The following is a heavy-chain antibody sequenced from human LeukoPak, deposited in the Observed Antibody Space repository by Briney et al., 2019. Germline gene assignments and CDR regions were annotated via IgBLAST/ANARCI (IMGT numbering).Heavy chain of an antibody. D-gene: IGHD6-13*01. CDR2: INSEGRSR. CDR3: ASASSHRIAAGGDY. V-gene: IGHV3-74*01. Sequence: PGGSLRLSCGASGFTFSSYWMHWGRQASGEGVVGVSRINSEGRSRNNTTSVKGRFTIHRDNAKNTLYLQMNRLRAEHTAVYYCASASSHRIAAGGDYWGQGTLVTVSS. CDR1: GFTFSSYW. J-gene: IGHJ4*02.